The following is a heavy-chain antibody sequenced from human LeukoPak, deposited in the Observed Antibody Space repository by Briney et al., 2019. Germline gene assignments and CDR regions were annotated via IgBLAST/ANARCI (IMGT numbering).Heavy chain of an antibody. CDR3: ARTYYYGNSGYYFDY. Sequence: PGGSLRLSCAASGFTFSRYAMHWVRQAPGKGLEYVSAISSTGDNKYYADSVKDRFSISRDNFKNMLYLQMGSLRAEDMAVYYCARTYYYGNSGYYFDYWGQGTLVTVSS. D-gene: IGHD3-22*01. CDR1: GFTFSRYA. CDR2: ISSTGDNK. J-gene: IGHJ4*02. V-gene: IGHV3-64*02.